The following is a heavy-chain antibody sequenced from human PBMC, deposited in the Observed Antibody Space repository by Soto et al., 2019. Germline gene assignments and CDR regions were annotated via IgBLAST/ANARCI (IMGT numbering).Heavy chain of an antibody. CDR3: AREYGSGTDYYYGMDV. V-gene: IGHV4-61*01. Sequence: SSETLSLTCTVSGGSVSSGSYYWSWIRQPPGKGLEWIGYIYYSGSTNYNPSLKSRVTISVDTSKNQFSLKLSSVTAADTAVYYCAREYGSGTDYYYGMDVWGQGTTVTVSS. CDR1: GGSVSSGSYY. CDR2: IYYSGST. J-gene: IGHJ6*02. D-gene: IGHD3-10*01.